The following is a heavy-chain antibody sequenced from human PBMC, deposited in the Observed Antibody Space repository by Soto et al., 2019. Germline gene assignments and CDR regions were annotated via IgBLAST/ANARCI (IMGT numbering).Heavy chain of an antibody. CDR3: ARGGNWNPIIRAQTRGGMDV. CDR2: IIPIFGTA. J-gene: IGHJ6*02. Sequence: QVQLVQSGAEVKKPGSSVKVSCKASGGTFSSYAISWVRQAPGQGLEWMGGIIPIFGTANYAQKFQGRVTITADESTSTAYMELSSLRSEDTAVYYCARGGNWNPIIRAQTRGGMDVWGQGTTVTVSS. CDR1: GGTFSSYA. D-gene: IGHD1-1*01. V-gene: IGHV1-69*01.